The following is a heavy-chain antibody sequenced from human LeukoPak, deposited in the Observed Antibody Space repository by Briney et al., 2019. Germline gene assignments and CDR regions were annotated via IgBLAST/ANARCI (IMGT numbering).Heavy chain of an antibody. CDR1: GFTFSSYG. J-gene: IGHJ5*02. CDR3: AKDLGGYNWFDP. Sequence: GGSLRLSCAASGFTFSSYGMHWVRQAPGKGLEWVAVIWYDGSNKYYADSVKGRFTISRDNSKNTLYLQMNSLRAEDTAVYYCAKDLGGYNWFDPWGQGTLVTVSS. V-gene: IGHV3-33*06. D-gene: IGHD3-16*01. CDR2: IWYDGSNK.